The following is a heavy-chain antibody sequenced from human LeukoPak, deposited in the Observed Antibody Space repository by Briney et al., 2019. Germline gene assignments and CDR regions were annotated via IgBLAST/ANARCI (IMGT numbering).Heavy chain of an antibody. D-gene: IGHD4-11*01. CDR1: GFTFGSYA. Sequence: GGSLRLSCAASGFTFGSYAMSWVRQAPGKGLEWVSAISADGGSAWYAGSVRGRSTISGDNSKNTVYLQMKSLGAEDTAVYFCARDRNFPRDQFDYWGQGTLVTVSS. CDR3: ARDRNFPRDQFDY. CDR2: ISADGGSA. V-gene: IGHV3-23*01. J-gene: IGHJ4*02.